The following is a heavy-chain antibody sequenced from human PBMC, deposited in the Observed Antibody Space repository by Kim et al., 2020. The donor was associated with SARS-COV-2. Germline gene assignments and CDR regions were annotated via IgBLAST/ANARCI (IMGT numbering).Heavy chain of an antibody. D-gene: IGHD2-2*01. CDR3: ARVPCSSTTCYFYLYYMDV. CDR1: GGSFSDYS. J-gene: IGHJ6*03. V-gene: IGHV4-34*01. Sequence: SETLSLTCAVYGGSFSDYSWNWIRQPPGKGLEWIGEINHSGRSNYNPSLKSRITISIDTSKNQFSLNLSSVTAADTAVYYCARVPCSSTTCYFYLYYMDVWGKGTTVTVSS. CDR2: INHSGRS.